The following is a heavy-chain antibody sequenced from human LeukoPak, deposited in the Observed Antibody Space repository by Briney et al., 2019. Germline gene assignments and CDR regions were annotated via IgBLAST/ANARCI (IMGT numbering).Heavy chain of an antibody. CDR3: ARLFGSGTYRSAFDM. V-gene: IGHV5-51*01. CDR1: GYSFTRYW. D-gene: IGHD3-10*01. CDR2: IYPGDSDA. Sequence: GESLKISCKASGYSFTRYWIGWVRQMSGKGLEWMAIIYPGDSDARYSSSFEGQVTISADKSISTAYLQWNSLKASDTAMYYCARLFGSGTYRSAFDMWGQGTLVTVSS. J-gene: IGHJ3*02.